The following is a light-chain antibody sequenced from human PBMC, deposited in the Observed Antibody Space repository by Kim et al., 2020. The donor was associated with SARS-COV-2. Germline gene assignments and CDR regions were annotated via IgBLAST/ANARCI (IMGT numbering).Light chain of an antibody. J-gene: IGLJ1*01. V-gene: IGLV3-25*03. Sequence: VAPGQTARITCSGDTLPKKQPYWYQQKSGQAPLLVLYKDNERPAGIPGRFSGSSSGTTVTLTISGVQAEDDADYYCQSADGSGTYVFGTGTKVTVL. CDR1: TLPKKQ. CDR3: QSADGSGTYV. CDR2: KDN.